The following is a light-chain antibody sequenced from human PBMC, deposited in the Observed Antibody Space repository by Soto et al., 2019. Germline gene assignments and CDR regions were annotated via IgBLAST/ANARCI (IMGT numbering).Light chain of an antibody. CDR2: AAS. V-gene: IGKV1-39*01. CDR3: QQRYVTPWT. CDR1: PSINIY. Sequence: IQMPQSPSSLSSSVGARVTITCRASPSINIYLNWYQQKPGKAPNLLIYAASSLHSGVPFRFSGSGSGTDFTLTISSLQPDDFATYYCQQRYVTPWTFGQGTKVQIK. J-gene: IGKJ1*01.